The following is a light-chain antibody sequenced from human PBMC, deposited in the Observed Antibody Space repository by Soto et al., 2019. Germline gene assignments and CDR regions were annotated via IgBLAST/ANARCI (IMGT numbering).Light chain of an antibody. CDR3: QQYNSYSWT. CDR2: DAS. V-gene: IGKV1-5*01. J-gene: IGKJ1*01. Sequence: DIPMTQSPSTLSASVGDRVTITCRASQSISSWLAWYQQKPGKAPKLLIYDASSLESGVPSRFIGSGSGTEFTLTISSLQPDDFATYHCQQYNSYSWTFGQGTKVEIK. CDR1: QSISSW.